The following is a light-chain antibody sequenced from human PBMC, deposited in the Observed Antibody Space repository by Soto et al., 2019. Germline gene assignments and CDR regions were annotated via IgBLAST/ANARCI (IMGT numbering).Light chain of an antibody. CDR1: SSDVGGYNY. V-gene: IGLV2-14*01. CDR3: SSYTSSSIDYV. J-gene: IGLJ1*01. Sequence: QSALTQPASVAGSPGQSITISGTGTSSDVGGYNYVSGYQQHPGKAPKLMIYEVSNRPSGVSNRFSGSKSDNTASLTISGLQAEDEADYYCSSYTSSSIDYVFGTGTKLTVL. CDR2: EVS.